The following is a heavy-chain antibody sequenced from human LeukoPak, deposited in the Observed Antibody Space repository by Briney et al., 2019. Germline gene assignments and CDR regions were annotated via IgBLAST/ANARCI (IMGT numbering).Heavy chain of an antibody. D-gene: IGHD2-2*01. CDR1: GFTFSGFV. V-gene: IGHV3-23*01. Sequence: TGGSLRLSCAASGFTFSGFVISWVRQAPGKGPQWVADISGSGGSTYYADSVKGRFSVSRDNSKNMVYLELNSLRAEDTAVYYCAKNHEHGRYASFDFWAEGALVAVSS. CDR2: ISGSGGST. CDR3: AKNHEHGRYASFDF. J-gene: IGHJ3*01.